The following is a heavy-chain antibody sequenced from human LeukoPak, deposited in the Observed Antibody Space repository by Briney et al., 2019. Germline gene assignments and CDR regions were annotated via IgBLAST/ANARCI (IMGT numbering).Heavy chain of an antibody. V-gene: IGHV4-34*01. J-gene: IGHJ4*02. CDR1: GGSFSGYY. CDR2: INHSGST. Sequence: SETLSLTCAVYGGSFSGYYWSWIRQPPGKGLEWIGEINHSGSTNYNPSLKSRVTILVNTSKNQFSLKLSSVTAADTAVYYCARAPLVWHYFDYWGQGTLVTVSS. CDR3: ARAPLVWHYFDY. D-gene: IGHD5/OR15-5a*01.